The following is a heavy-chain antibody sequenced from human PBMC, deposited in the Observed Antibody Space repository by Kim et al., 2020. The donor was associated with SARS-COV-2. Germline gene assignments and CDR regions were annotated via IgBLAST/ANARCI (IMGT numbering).Heavy chain of an antibody. CDR2: IRSKAYGGTT. D-gene: IGHD3-10*01. CDR1: GFTFGDYA. Sequence: GGSLRLSCTASGFTFGDYAMSWVRQAPGKGLEWVGFIRSKAYGGTTEYAASVKGRFTISRDDSKSIAYLQMNSLKTEDTAVHYCTRGGSSIWFGELEIDYWGQGTLVTVSS. CDR3: TRGGSSIWFGELEIDY. V-gene: IGHV3-49*04. J-gene: IGHJ4*02.